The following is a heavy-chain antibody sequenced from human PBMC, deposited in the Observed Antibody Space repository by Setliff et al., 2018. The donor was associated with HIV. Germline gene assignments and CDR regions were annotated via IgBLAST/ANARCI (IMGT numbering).Heavy chain of an antibody. D-gene: IGHD2-2*01. CDR2: IYYSGCT. CDR1: GGSISSGYYS. J-gene: IGHJ3*02. Sequence: SETLSLTCTVSGGSISSGYYSWSWIRQPPGKGLEWIGFIYYSGCTYYNPSLKSRVTISVDTSKNQFSPKLSSVTAADTAVYYCASVSVVPAAKNAFDIWGQGTMVTVSS. CDR3: ASVSVVPAAKNAFDI. V-gene: IGHV4-30-4*08.